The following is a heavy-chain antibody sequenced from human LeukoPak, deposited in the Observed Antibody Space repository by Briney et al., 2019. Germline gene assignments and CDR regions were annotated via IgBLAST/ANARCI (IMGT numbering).Heavy chain of an antibody. CDR1: GGSISSSSYY. Sequence: SETLSLTCTVSGGSISSSSYYWGWIRQPPGKGLEWIGSINYSGSTYYNPSLKSRVTISVDRSKNQFSLKLSSVTAADTAVYYCARGYCSGGSCYSSYYYSYMDVWGKGTTVTVSS. CDR2: INYSGST. J-gene: IGHJ6*03. V-gene: IGHV4-39*07. D-gene: IGHD2-15*01. CDR3: ARGYCSGGSCYSSYYYSYMDV.